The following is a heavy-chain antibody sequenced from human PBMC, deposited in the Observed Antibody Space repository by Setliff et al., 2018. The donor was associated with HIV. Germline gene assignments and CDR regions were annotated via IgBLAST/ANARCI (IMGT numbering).Heavy chain of an antibody. D-gene: IGHD6-19*01. Sequence: TSETLSLTCSVSGGSVNSGNYHWAWVRQPAGKGLEWIGHIYTSGSPHYKSSLTSRLTISLDTSRNQFSLKLTSVTAADSATYYCASWVYNSAWSLDYWGQGTLVTVSS. CDR3: ASWVYNSAWSLDY. CDR2: IYTSGSP. V-gene: IGHV4-61*09. J-gene: IGHJ4*02. CDR1: GGSVNSGNYH.